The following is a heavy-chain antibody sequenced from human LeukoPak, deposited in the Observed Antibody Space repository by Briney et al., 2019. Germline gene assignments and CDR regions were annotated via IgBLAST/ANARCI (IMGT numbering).Heavy chain of an antibody. CDR3: AKDLGDIVATPDY. J-gene: IGHJ4*02. D-gene: IGHD5-12*01. CDR2: ISGSGGST. Sequence: GGSLRLSCAASGFTFSSYAMSWVRQAPGKGLEWVSAISGSGGSTYYADSVKGRFTISGDNSKNTLYLQMNSLRAEDTAVYYCAKDLGDIVATPDYWGQGTLVTVSS. CDR1: GFTFSSYA. V-gene: IGHV3-23*01.